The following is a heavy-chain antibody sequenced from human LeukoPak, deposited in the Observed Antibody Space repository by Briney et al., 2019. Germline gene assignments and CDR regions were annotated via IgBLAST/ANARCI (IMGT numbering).Heavy chain of an antibody. J-gene: IGHJ4*02. Sequence: GGSLRLSCAVSGFTFSTSEMNWVRQAPGKGLEWVSYISDSGSAIYYADSVKGRLTISRDNAKNSLYLQMNSLRAEDTAIYYCARKKTRGPDYWGQGTPVTVSS. CDR2: ISDSGSAI. CDR1: GFTFSTSE. D-gene: IGHD3-10*01. CDR3: ARKKTRGPDY. V-gene: IGHV3-48*03.